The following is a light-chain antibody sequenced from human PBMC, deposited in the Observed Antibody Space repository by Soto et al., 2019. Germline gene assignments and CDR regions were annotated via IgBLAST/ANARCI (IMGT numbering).Light chain of an antibody. CDR1: SGSVSTSYY. Sequence: QTVVTQEPSFSVSPGRTVTLTCGLSSGSVSTSYYPSWYQQAPGQPPRTLIYNTNTRSSGVPDRFSGSILGNKAALTITGAQADDDSDYYCVLFMGSGISVFGGGTKLTVL. CDR2: NTN. V-gene: IGLV8-61*01. CDR3: VLFMGSGISV. J-gene: IGLJ3*02.